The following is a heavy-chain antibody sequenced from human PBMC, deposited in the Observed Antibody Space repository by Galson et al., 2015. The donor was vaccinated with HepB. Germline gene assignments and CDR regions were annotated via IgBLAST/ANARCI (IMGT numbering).Heavy chain of an antibody. Sequence: SLRLSCAASGFIFTSYAMSWARQAPGKGLEWLSGISGNGGTTHHADSVRGRFTISRDNARNTLYLEMNSLRADDTAVYYCAKDPLYYYDSSGTFDYWGQGALVTVSS. CDR3: AKDPLYYYDSSGTFDY. CDR1: GFIFTSYA. V-gene: IGHV3-23*01. D-gene: IGHD3-22*01. CDR2: ISGNGGTT. J-gene: IGHJ4*02.